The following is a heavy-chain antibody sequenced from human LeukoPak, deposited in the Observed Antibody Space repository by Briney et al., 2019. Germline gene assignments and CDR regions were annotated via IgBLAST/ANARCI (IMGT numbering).Heavy chain of an antibody. CDR2: ISSSGSTI. CDR3: ARDLAAAAGSDAFDI. D-gene: IGHD6-13*01. V-gene: IGHV3-11*04. Sequence: GGSLRLPCAASGFTFSDYYMSWIRQAPGKGLEWVSYISSSGSTIYYADSVKGRFTISRDNAKNSLYLQMNSLRAEDTAVYYCARDLAAAAGSDAFDIWGQGTMVTVSS. CDR1: GFTFSDYY. J-gene: IGHJ3*02.